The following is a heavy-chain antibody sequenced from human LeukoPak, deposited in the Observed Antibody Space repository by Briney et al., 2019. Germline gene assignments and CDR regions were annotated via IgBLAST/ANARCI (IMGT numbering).Heavy chain of an antibody. CDR2: INHSGST. J-gene: IGHJ4*02. Sequence: SETLSLTCAVYCGSFSGYYWSWIRQPPGKGLEWIGEINHSGSTNYNPSLKSRVTISVDTSKNQFSLKLSSVTAADTAVYYCARVRGSGYHPTLLYWGQGTLVTVSS. D-gene: IGHD5-12*01. V-gene: IGHV4-34*01. CDR3: ARVRGSGYHPTLLY. CDR1: CGSFSGYY.